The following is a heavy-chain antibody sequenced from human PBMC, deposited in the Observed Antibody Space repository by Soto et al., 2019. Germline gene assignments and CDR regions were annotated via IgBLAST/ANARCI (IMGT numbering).Heavy chain of an antibody. CDR3: ARVGGDDFGDSGGFDY. CDR2: IYYSGRT. J-gene: IGHJ4*02. D-gene: IGHD4-17*01. V-gene: IGHV4-59*01. Sequence: QVQLQESGPGLVKPSETLSLTCTVSGGSIRDYFWTWIRQPPGKGLEWIGYIYYSGRTNYNPSLKSRVSISRDTSKNHFSLQLRSVTAADTAVYYCARVGGDDFGDSGGFDYWGQGTLVTVSS. CDR1: GGSIRDYF.